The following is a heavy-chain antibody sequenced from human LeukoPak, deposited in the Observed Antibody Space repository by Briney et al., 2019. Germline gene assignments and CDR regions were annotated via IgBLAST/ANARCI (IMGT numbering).Heavy chain of an antibody. Sequence: GESLKISCKGSGYSFTSYWISWVRQMPGKGLEWMGIIYPGDSDTRYSPSFQGQVTISADKSISTAYLQWSSLKASDTAMYYCASTTVVTRGGFGYWGQGTLVTVSS. V-gene: IGHV5-51*01. CDR1: GYSFTSYW. CDR2: IYPGDSDT. CDR3: ASTTVVTRGGFGY. D-gene: IGHD4-23*01. J-gene: IGHJ4*02.